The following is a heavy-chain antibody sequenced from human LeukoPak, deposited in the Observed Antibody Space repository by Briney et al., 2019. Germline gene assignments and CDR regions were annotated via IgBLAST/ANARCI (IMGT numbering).Heavy chain of an antibody. V-gene: IGHV1-8*01. CDR3: ARISDHNWYFDL. J-gene: IGHJ2*01. D-gene: IGHD1-14*01. Sequence: ASVKVSCKASGYTFTSSDINWVRRATGQGLEWMGWMNPNSGYTGYSQKFQGRVTMTRNTSITTAYMELSNLRSEDTAVYYCARISDHNWYFDLWGPGTLVTVSS. CDR1: GYTFTSSD. CDR2: MNPNSGYT.